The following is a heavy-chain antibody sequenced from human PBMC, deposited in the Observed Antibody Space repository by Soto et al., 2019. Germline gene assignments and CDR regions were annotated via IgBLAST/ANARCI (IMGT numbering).Heavy chain of an antibody. D-gene: IGHD6-19*01. CDR3: ARAGPVATPGVFDY. J-gene: IGHJ4*02. CDR2: IYSGGST. Sequence: EVQLVESGGGLVQPGGSLRLSCAASGFTVSSNYMSWVRQAPGKGLEWVSVIYSGGSTYYADSVKGGFTISSDNSKNTQYLQMNSPRAEDTAVYYCARAGPVATPGVFDYWGQGTLVTVSS. V-gene: IGHV3-66*01. CDR1: GFTVSSNY.